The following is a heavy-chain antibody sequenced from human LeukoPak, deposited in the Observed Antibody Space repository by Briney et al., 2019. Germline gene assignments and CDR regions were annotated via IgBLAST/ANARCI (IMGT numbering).Heavy chain of an antibody. J-gene: IGHJ4*02. CDR3: AVKVGATFGNYFDY. CDR1: GFTFSSYW. D-gene: IGHD1-26*01. CDR2: IKQDGSEK. V-gene: IGHV3-7*01. Sequence: GGSLRLSCAASGFTFSSYWMSWVRQAPGKGLEWVANIKQDGSEKYYVDSVKGRFTISRDNSKNTLYLQMNSLRAEDTAVYYCAVKVGATFGNYFDYWGQGTLVTVSS.